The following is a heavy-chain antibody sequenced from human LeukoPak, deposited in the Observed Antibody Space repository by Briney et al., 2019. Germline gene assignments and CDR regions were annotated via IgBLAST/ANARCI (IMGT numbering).Heavy chain of an antibody. Sequence: GGSLRLSCAASGFTFSSYSMNWVRQAPGKGLEWASSISSSSSYIYYADSVKGRFTISRDNAKNSLYLQMNSLRAEDTAVYYCARDRRFTFATVVTPLDYFDYWGQGTLVTVSS. V-gene: IGHV3-21*01. CDR1: GFTFSSYS. J-gene: IGHJ4*02. D-gene: IGHD4-23*01. CDR2: ISSSSSYI. CDR3: ARDRRFTFATVVTPLDYFDY.